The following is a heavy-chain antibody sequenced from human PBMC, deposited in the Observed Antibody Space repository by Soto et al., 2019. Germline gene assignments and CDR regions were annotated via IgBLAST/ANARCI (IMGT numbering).Heavy chain of an antibody. J-gene: IGHJ4*02. CDR2: ISYDGSNK. CDR1: GFTFSSYG. CDR3: AKETYSGPLNY. D-gene: IGHD2-15*01. Sequence: QVQLVESGGGVVQPGRSLRLSCAASGFTFSSYGMHWVRQAPGKGLEWVAVISYDGSNKYYADSVKGRFTISRDNSKNTLYLQMNSLKAKDTAGYYCAKETYSGPLNYWGQGTLVTVSS. V-gene: IGHV3-30*18.